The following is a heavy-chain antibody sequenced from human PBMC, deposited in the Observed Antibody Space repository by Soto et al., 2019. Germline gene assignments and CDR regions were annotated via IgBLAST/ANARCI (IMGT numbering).Heavy chain of an antibody. V-gene: IGHV3-74*01. D-gene: IGHD4-17*01. J-gene: IGHJ5*02. CDR3: VRSMTTLTIDWLDP. CDR2: INGDGSNA. Sequence: EVQLVESGGGLVQPGGSLRLSCAASGFTFSDYWMHWVRHVPGKGLVWLSRINGDGSNANYADYVRGRFTISRDNDNKTLNLQMNSLRAEDTAVYYCVRSMTTLTIDWLDPWGQGTQVTVFS. CDR1: GFTFSDYW.